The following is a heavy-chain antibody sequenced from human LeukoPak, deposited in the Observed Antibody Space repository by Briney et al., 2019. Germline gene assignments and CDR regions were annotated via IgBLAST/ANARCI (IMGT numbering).Heavy chain of an antibody. J-gene: IGHJ5*02. CDR1: GYTFTTYY. CDR3: ASKDSSGWYEEA. CDR2: INPSGGRT. D-gene: IGHD6-19*01. V-gene: IGHV1-46*01. Sequence: APVKVSCKASGYTFTTYYMHWVRQAPGRGLEWMGVINPSGGRTSYAQKFQGRVTMTRDTSTSTVYMELSSLRSEDTAVYYCASKDSSGWYEEAWGQGTLVTVSS.